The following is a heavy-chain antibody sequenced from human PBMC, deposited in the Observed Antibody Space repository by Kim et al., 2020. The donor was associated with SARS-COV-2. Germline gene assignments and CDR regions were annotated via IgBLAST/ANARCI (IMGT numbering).Heavy chain of an antibody. J-gene: IGHJ5*02. CDR3: ARDLHDSSGYYDYWFDP. CDR2: IYYSGST. V-gene: IGHV4-59*01. CDR1: GGSISSYY. Sequence: SETLSLTCTVSGGSISSYYWSWIRQPPGKGLEWIGYIYYSGSTNYNPSLKSRVTISVDTSKNQFSLKLSSVTAADTAVYYCARDLHDSSGYYDYWFDPWGQGTLVTVSS. D-gene: IGHD3-22*01.